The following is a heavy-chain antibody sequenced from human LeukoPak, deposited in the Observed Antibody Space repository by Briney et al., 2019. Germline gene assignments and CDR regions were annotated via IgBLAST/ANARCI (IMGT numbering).Heavy chain of an antibody. V-gene: IGHV1-18*01. CDR2: ISAYNGNT. CDR3: ARGGTYYYDSSGYYEALDY. D-gene: IGHD3-22*01. Sequence: ASVKVSCKASGSTFTSYGISWVRQAPGHGLEWMGWISAYNGNTNYAQKLQGRVTMTTDTSTSTAYMELRSLRSDDTAVYYCARGGTYYYDSSGYYEALDYWGQGTLVTVSS. CDR1: GSTFTSYG. J-gene: IGHJ4*02.